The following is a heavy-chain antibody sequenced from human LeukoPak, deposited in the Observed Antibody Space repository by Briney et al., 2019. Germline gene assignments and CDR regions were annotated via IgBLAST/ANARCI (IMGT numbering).Heavy chain of an antibody. CDR2: IYYSGST. D-gene: IGHD6-19*01. CDR1: GGSISSSNYY. Sequence: TSETLSLTCTVSGGSISSSNYYWGWIRQPPGKGLEWIGSIYYSGSTYSNPSLKSRVTISIDTSKNQFSLKLSSVTAADTAVYYCARLGAVAGKIFDYWGQGTLVTVSS. J-gene: IGHJ4*02. V-gene: IGHV4-39*01. CDR3: ARLGAVAGKIFDY.